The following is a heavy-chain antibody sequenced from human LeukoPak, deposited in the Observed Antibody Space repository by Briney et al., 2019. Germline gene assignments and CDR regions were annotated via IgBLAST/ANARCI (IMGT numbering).Heavy chain of an antibody. CDR3: ARESRLLYYYYMDV. CDR1: GFTFTSFG. Sequence: ASVKVSCKASGFTFTSFGFSWVRQAPGQGLEWMGWISAYNGNTNYAQNLQGRVTMTTDASTSTVYMELSRLRSDDTAVYYCARESRLLYYYYMDVWGKGTTVTVSS. V-gene: IGHV1-18*01. D-gene: IGHD2-15*01. CDR2: ISAYNGNT. J-gene: IGHJ6*03.